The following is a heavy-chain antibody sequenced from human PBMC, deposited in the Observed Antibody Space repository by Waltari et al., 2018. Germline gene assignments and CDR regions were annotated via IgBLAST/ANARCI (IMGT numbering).Heavy chain of an antibody. CDR2: INQDGSEK. CDR1: GFTFSNNW. Sequence: EVQLVESGGGLVQPGGSLRLSCAASGFTFSNNWMTWVRQAPGKGLGGVAKINQDGSEKYSVESVKGRFTISRDNAKNSLYLQLNSLRADDTAVYYCTRGGDDSSWYWRNWGQGTLVTVSS. D-gene: IGHD6-13*01. CDR3: TRGGDDSSWYWRN. J-gene: IGHJ4*02. V-gene: IGHV3-7*01.